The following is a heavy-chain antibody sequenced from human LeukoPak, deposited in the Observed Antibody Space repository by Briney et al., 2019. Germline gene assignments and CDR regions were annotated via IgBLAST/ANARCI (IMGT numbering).Heavy chain of an antibody. Sequence: GGSLRLSCAASGFTFSSYWMSWVRQAPGKGLEWVANIKQDGSEKDYVDSVKGRFTISRDNAKNSLYLQINSLRAEDTAVYYCARDGSTTADYDYVWGSYRYRDYFDYWGQGTLVTVSS. J-gene: IGHJ4*02. V-gene: IGHV3-7*03. CDR3: ARDGSTTADYDYVWGSYRYRDYFDY. CDR1: GFTFSSYW. D-gene: IGHD3-16*02. CDR2: IKQDGSEK.